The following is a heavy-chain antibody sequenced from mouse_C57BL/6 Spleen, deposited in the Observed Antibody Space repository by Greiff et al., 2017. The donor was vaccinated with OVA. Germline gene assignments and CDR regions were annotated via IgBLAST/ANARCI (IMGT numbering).Heavy chain of an antibody. CDR2: IYHGDSDT. J-gene: IGHJ2*01. Sequence: VQRVESGAELVKPGGSVKISCKASGYAFSSYWMNWVKQRPGKGLEWIEHIYHGDSDTNYNGKFKGKATLTADKSSSTAYMQLSSLTSEDSAVYFCARGVCYWGQGTTLTVSS. V-gene: IGHV1-80*01. CDR3: ARGVCY. CDR1: GYAFSSYW.